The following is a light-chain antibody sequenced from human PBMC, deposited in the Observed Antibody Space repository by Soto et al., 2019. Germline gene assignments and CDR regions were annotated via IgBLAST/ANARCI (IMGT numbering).Light chain of an antibody. CDR3: QQYGSSPRT. J-gene: IGKJ1*01. Sequence: DIVLTQSPGTLSLSPGERATLSCRASQTVSSSLAWYQQKPGQAPRLLIFGASTRAAGFPDRFSGSGSGTDFTLTISRLDPEDFEVYYCQQYGSSPRTFGQGTKVDIK. CDR2: GAS. V-gene: IGKV3-20*01. CDR1: QTVSSS.